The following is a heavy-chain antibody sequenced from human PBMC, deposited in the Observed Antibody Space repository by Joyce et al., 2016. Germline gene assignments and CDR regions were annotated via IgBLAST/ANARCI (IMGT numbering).Heavy chain of an antibody. J-gene: IGHJ6*02. CDR2: IWNDGSNK. CDR3: ARVSSGWPKYYYYGMDV. D-gene: IGHD6-19*01. V-gene: IGHV3-33*01. CDR1: GFTFSSYG. Sequence: QVQLVESGGGVVQPGRSLRLSCGASGFTFSSYGMHWVRQAPGKGLEGVAFIWNDGSNKYYADSVKGRFTISRDNSKNTLYLQMNSLRAEDTAVYYCARVSSGWPKYYYYGMDVWGQGTTVTVSS.